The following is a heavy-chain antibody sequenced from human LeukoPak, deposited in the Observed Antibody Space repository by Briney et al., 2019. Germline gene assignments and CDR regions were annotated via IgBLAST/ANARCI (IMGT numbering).Heavy chain of an antibody. CDR2: ISSISSTM. Sequence: GGSLRLSCTASGFTFSDYYMNWIRRAPGKGLEWVSYISSISSTMYYADSVKGRFTISRDNAKNSLYLQMNSLRAEDTAIYYCARCGDGLPCDFDYWGQGTLVTVSS. J-gene: IGHJ4*02. D-gene: IGHD3-10*01. CDR1: GFTFSDYY. V-gene: IGHV3-11*04. CDR3: ARCGDGLPCDFDY.